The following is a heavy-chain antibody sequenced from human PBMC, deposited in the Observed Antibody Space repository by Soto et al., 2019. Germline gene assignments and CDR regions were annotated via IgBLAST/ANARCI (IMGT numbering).Heavy chain of an antibody. CDR3: ARGKYSGEWYVKEAFDV. J-gene: IGHJ3*01. Sequence: QVQLVQSGAEVKKPGASVKVSCQASGYTFTTFDINWVRQAAGQELEWLGWMNPDSGDTNYAQNFQGRVTMTRNTAISTAYMELSSMGSEDKAVYFCARGKYSGEWYVKEAFDVWGQGTMVAVSS. D-gene: IGHD6-25*01. V-gene: IGHV1-8*01. CDR1: GYTFTTFD. CDR2: MNPDSGDT.